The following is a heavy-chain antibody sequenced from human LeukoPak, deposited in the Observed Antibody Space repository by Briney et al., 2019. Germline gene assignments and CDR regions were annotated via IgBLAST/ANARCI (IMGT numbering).Heavy chain of an antibody. J-gene: IGHJ6*02. CDR1: GYTFTGYY. CDR3: AGGYSLSSWYRINPVNMDV. CDR2: INPNSGGT. D-gene: IGHD6-13*01. V-gene: IGHV1-2*04. Sequence: ASVKVSCKASGYTFTGYYMHWVRQAPGQGLEWMGWINPNSGGTNYAQKFQGWVTMTRDTSISTAYMELSRLRSDDTAVYYCAGGYSLSSWYRINPVNMDVWGQGTTVTVSS.